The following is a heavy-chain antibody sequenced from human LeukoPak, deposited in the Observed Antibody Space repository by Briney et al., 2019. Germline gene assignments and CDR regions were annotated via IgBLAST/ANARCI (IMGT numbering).Heavy chain of an antibody. J-gene: IGHJ6*02. Sequence: ASVKVSCKASGYTFTSYGISWVRQAPGQGLEWMGWISAYNGNTNYAQKLQGRVTMTTDTSTSTAYMELRSLRSDDTAVYYCARETFFYGSGSYYNWYYYGMDVRGQGTTVTVSS. CDR2: ISAYNGNT. D-gene: IGHD3-10*01. CDR3: ARETFFYGSGSYYNWYYYGMDV. CDR1: GYTFTSYG. V-gene: IGHV1-18*01.